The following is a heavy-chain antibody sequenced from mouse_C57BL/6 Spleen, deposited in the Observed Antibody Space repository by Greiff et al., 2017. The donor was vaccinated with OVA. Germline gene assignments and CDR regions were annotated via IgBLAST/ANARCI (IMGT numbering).Heavy chain of an antibody. V-gene: IGHV1-81*01. CDR3: ARSEGITTVVHFDY. CDR1: GYTFTSYG. J-gene: IGHJ2*01. Sequence: VQLQQSGAELARPGASVKLSCKASGYTFTSYGISWVKQRTGQSLEWIGEIYPRSGNTYYNEKFKGKATLTADKSSSTAYMELRSLTSEDSAVYFCARSEGITTVVHFDYWGQGTTLTVSS. D-gene: IGHD1-1*01. CDR2: IYPRSGNT.